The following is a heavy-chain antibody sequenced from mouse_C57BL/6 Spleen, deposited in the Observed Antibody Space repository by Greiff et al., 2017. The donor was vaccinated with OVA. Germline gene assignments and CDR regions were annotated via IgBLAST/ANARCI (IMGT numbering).Heavy chain of an antibody. D-gene: IGHD1-1*01. CDR2: IDPETGGT. Sequence: VKLQQSGAELVRPGASVTLSCKASGYTFTDYEMHWVKQTPVHGLEWIGAIDPETGGTAYNQKFKGKAILTADKSSSTAYMELRSLTSEDSAVYYCTPYGSTFDYWGQGTTLTVSS. CDR3: TPYGSTFDY. J-gene: IGHJ2*01. V-gene: IGHV1-15*01. CDR1: GYTFTDYE.